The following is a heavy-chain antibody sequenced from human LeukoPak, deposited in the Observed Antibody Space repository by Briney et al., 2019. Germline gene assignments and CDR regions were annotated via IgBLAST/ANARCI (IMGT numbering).Heavy chain of an antibody. CDR2: INPNSGGT. J-gene: IGHJ4*02. V-gene: IGHV1-2*02. CDR3: ARGGEAAGIFGEY. D-gene: IGHD6-13*01. CDR1: GYTFTGYY. Sequence: ASVKVSCKASGYTFTGYYMHWVRQAPGQGLEWVGWINPNSGGTNYAQKFQGRVTMTRDTSISTAYMELSRLRSDDTAVYYCARGGEAAGIFGEYWGQGTLVTVSS.